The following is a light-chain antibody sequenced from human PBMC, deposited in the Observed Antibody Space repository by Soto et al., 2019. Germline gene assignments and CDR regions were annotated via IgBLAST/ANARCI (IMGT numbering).Light chain of an antibody. J-gene: IGLJ2*01. Sequence: QSVLTQPPSASGTPGQRVTISCSGSSSNMGSNTVNWYQQLPRTAPKLLIYSDNQRPSGVPDRFSGSKSGTSASLAITGLQSDDEADYYCAAWDGSLNHILFGGGTK. CDR3: AAWDGSLNHIL. CDR2: SDN. V-gene: IGLV1-44*01. CDR1: SSNMGSNT.